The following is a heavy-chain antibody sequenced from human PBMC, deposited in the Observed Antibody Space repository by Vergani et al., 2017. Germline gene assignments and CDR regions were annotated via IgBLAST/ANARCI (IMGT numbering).Heavy chain of an antibody. D-gene: IGHD2-8*01. Sequence: EVQLLESGGGLVQPGGSLRLSCAASGFTFSSYAMSWVRQAPGKGLEWVSSISSSSSYIYYADSVKGRFTISRDNAKNSLYLQMNSLRAEDTAVYYCAREAHYCTNGVCYRQPDYWGQGTLVTVSS. CDR1: GFTFSSYA. CDR2: ISSSSSYI. V-gene: IGHV3-21*01. CDR3: AREAHYCTNGVCYRQPDY. J-gene: IGHJ4*02.